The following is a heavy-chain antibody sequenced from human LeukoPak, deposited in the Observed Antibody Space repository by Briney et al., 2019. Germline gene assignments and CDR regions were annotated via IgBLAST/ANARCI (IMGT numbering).Heavy chain of an antibody. CDR3: AKVPYSSSSSAFDI. CDR1: GFTFSSYG. V-gene: IGHV3-30*18. D-gene: IGHD6-6*01. Sequence: PGGSLRLSCAASGFTFSSYGMHWVRQAPGKGLEWVAVISYDGSNKYYADSVKGRFTISRDNSKNTLYLQMNSLRAEDTAVYYCAKVPYSSSSSAFDIWGQGTMVTVSS. J-gene: IGHJ3*02. CDR2: ISYDGSNK.